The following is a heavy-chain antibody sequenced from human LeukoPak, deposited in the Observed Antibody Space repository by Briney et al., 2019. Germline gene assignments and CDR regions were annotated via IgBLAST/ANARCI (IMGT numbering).Heavy chain of an antibody. J-gene: IGHJ5*02. CDR2: IIPIFGTA. D-gene: IGHD3-22*01. V-gene: IGHV1-69*01. Sequence: ASVKVSCKASGGTFSGYAISWVRQAPGQGLEWMGGIIPIFGTANYAQKFQGRVTITADESTSTAYMELSSLRSEDTAVYYCARDKTLRITMIGNWFDPWGQGTLVTVSS. CDR3: ARDKTLRITMIGNWFDP. CDR1: GGTFSGYA.